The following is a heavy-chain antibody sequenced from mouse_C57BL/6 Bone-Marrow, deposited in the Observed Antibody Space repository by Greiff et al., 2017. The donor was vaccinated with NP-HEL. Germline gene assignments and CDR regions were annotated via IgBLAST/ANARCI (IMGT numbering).Heavy chain of an antibody. J-gene: IGHJ3*01. CDR2: IRSKSNNYAT. D-gene: IGHD1-1*01. CDR3: VRHYFPFAY. CDR1: GFSFNTYA. Sequence: EVQVVESGGGLVQPKGSLKLSCAASGFSFNTYAMNWVRQAPGKGLEWVARIRSKSNNYATYYADSVKDRFTISRDDSESMLYLQMNNLKTEDTAMYYCVRHYFPFAYWGQGTLVTVSA. V-gene: IGHV10-1*01.